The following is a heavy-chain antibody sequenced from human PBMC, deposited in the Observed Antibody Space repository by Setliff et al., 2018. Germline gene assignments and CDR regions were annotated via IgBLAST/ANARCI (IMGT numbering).Heavy chain of an antibody. Sequence: PSETLSLTCTVSGGSITSGNNYGGWIRQPPGKGLEWIGSVYYSGTTYYNPSLKSRVIISVDTSKNQISLKLNSVTAADTAVYFCVRMSTVTAMDYWGQGTLVT. CDR1: GGSITSGNNY. V-gene: IGHV4-39*01. CDR2: VYYSGTT. J-gene: IGHJ4*02. D-gene: IGHD2-21*02. CDR3: VRMSTVTAMDY.